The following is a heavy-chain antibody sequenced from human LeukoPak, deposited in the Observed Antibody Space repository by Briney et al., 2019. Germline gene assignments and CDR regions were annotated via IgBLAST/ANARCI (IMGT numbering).Heavy chain of an antibody. J-gene: IGHJ4*02. CDR2: IGPSGDMK. D-gene: IGHD3-16*01. Sequence: GGSLRLSCAASGFTFSTYSMTWVRQAPGKGLELVSHIGPSGDMKSYPDSVKGRFTISRDNAQNSLYLQMNSLRGEGTAVYFCAKDHNWAFDYWGQGTLVTVSS. CDR3: AKDHNWAFDY. V-gene: IGHV3-48*01. CDR1: GFTFSTYS.